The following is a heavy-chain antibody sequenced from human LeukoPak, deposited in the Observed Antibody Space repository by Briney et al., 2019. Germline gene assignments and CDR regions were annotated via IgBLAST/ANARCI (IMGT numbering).Heavy chain of an antibody. D-gene: IGHD4-17*01. CDR2: IYHSGST. J-gene: IGHJ4*02. V-gene: IGHV4-38-2*02. CDR3: ARVYGDYGVDY. CDR1: GYSISSGYY. Sequence: SETLSLTCTVSGYSISSGYYWGWIRQPPGKGLEWIGSIYHSGSTYYNPSLKSRVTISVDTSKNQFSLKLSSVTAADTAVYYCARVYGDYGVDYWGQGTLVTVSS.